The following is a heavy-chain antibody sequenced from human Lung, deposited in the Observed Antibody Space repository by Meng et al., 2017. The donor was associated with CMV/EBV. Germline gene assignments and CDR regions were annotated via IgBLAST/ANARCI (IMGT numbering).Heavy chain of an antibody. D-gene: IGHD4-17*01. V-gene: IGHV3-21*01. Sequence: GGSLRLXCAASGFTFSSYSMNWVRQAPGKGLEWVSSISSSSSYIYYADSVKGRFTISRDNAKNSLYLQMNSLRAEDTAVYYCAREDYGDYGLDYWGQGTLVTVSS. CDR2: ISSSSSYI. CDR3: AREDYGDYGLDY. CDR1: GFTFSSYS. J-gene: IGHJ4*02.